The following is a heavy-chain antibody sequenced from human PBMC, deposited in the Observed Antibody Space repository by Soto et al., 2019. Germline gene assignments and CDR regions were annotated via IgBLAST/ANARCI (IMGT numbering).Heavy chain of an antibody. D-gene: IGHD2-2*01. CDR1: GFTFSSYG. CDR3: AKDRDVVGPAALDY. CDR2: ISYDGSNK. V-gene: IGHV3-30*18. J-gene: IGHJ4*02. Sequence: QVQLVESGGGVVQPGRSLRLSCAASGFTFSSYGMHWVRQAPGKGLEWVAVISYDGSNKYYADSVKGRFTISRDNSKNTLYLQMNSLRAEDTAVYYCAKDRDVVGPAALDYWGQGTLVTVSS.